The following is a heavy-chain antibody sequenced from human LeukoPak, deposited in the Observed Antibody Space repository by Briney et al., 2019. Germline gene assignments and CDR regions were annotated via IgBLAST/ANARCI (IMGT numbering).Heavy chain of an antibody. CDR3: ARGIATITQDSFDV. CDR1: GGSISNYC. D-gene: IGHD1-26*01. J-gene: IGHJ3*01. Sequence: XSETLSLTCTVSGGSISNYCWSWIRQSAGKGLEWIGRIHSSGSTNFNPSLRSRVTMSADTSKHQFSLWLTSVTAADTALYYCARGIATITQDSFDVWGLGIMVTVSS. CDR2: IHSSGST. V-gene: IGHV4-4*07.